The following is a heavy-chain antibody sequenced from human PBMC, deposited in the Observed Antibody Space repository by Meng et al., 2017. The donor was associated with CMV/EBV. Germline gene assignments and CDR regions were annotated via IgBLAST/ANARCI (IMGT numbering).Heavy chain of an antibody. Sequence: SVKVSCKASGGTFSSYAISWVRQAPGQGLEWMGGIIPILGIANYAQKFQGRVTITADKSTSTAYMELNSLRAEDTAVYYCARDPGGFDCSSTSCYSLKWGQGTLVTVSS. CDR3: ARDPGGFDCSSTSCYSLK. CDR2: IIPILGIA. D-gene: IGHD2-2*02. V-gene: IGHV1-69*10. CDR1: GGTFSSYA. J-gene: IGHJ4*02.